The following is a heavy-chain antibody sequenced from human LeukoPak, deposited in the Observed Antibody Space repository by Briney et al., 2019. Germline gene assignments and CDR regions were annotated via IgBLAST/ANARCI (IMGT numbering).Heavy chain of an antibody. CDR2: MNPNSGNT. Sequence: ASVKVSYKASGYTFTSYDINWVRQATGQGLEWMGWMNPNSGNTGYAQKFQGRVTMTRNTSISTAYMELSSLRSEDTAVYYCARTYYDSSGYSGFDYWGQGTLVNVSS. V-gene: IGHV1-8*01. CDR1: GYTFTSYD. D-gene: IGHD3-22*01. CDR3: ARTYYDSSGYSGFDY. J-gene: IGHJ4*02.